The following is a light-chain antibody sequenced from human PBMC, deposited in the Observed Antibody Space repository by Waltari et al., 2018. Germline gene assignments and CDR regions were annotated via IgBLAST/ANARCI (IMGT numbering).Light chain of an antibody. J-gene: IGKJ1*01. CDR1: QSISIC. Sequence: DIEMPQSPSTLSASVGDRVTITSRASQSISICLALYQQKTGKAPKLLIYKASNLVSGVPSRFSGSGSGTKFTLTISSLQPDDFATYYCQQYNSYSRTFGQGTKVEIK. CDR2: KAS. CDR3: QQYNSYSRT. V-gene: IGKV1-5*03.